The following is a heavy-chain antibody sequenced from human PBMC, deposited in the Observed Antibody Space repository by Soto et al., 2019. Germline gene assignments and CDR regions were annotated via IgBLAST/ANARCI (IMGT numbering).Heavy chain of an antibody. CDR2: IYHSGST. Sequence: QVQLQESGPGLVKPSGTLSLTCAVSSGSISSSNWWSWVRQPPGKGLEGIGEIYHSGSTNYNPSLTSIVTISVDKSKTQFSLKLSSVSAADTAVYYCARGAQQQLVLLNAFDIWGQGTMVTVSS. V-gene: IGHV4-4*02. CDR1: SGSISSSNW. J-gene: IGHJ3*02. CDR3: ARGAQQQLVLLNAFDI. D-gene: IGHD6-13*01.